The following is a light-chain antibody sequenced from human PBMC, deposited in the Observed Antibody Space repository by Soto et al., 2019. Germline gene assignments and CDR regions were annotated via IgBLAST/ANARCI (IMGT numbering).Light chain of an antibody. CDR2: DAS. J-gene: IGKJ5*01. V-gene: IGKV1-5*01. Sequence: DIQMTQSPSTLSASVGARVTITCRASQSINSWLAWYQQKPGKAPKLLIYDASNLQSGVPSRISGSGSGTDFTLTISSLQPEDFATYYCQQANSFPITFGQGTRLEIK. CDR1: QSINSW. CDR3: QQANSFPIT.